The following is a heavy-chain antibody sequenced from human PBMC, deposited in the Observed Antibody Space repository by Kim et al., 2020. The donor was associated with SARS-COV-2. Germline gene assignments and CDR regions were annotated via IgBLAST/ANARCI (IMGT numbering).Heavy chain of an antibody. Sequence: SETLSLTCTVSGGSISSSSYYWGWIRQPPGKGLEWIGSIYYSGSTYYNPSLKSRVTISVDTSKNQFSLKLSSVTAADTAVYYCASYARPDPYCSSTSCYVGRGDYFDYWGQGTLVTVSS. CDR1: GGSISSSSYY. CDR3: ASYARPDPYCSSTSCYVGRGDYFDY. J-gene: IGHJ4*02. D-gene: IGHD2-2*01. V-gene: IGHV4-39*01. CDR2: IYYSGST.